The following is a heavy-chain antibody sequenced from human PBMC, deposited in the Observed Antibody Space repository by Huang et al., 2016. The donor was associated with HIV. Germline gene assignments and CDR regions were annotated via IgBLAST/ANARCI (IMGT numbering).Heavy chain of an antibody. CDR3: VVAANYFDY. V-gene: IGHV3-23*01. J-gene: IGHJ4*02. Sequence: EVQLLESGGGLVQPGGSLRLSCAASGFTFSSYAMSWVRQGPGKGLEWVSGISDSGGSTYYADSVKGRFTISRDNSKNTLYLQMNTLRAEDTAVYYCVVAANYFDYWGQGTLVTVSS. CDR1: GFTFSSYA. CDR2: ISDSGGST. D-gene: IGHD2-15*01.